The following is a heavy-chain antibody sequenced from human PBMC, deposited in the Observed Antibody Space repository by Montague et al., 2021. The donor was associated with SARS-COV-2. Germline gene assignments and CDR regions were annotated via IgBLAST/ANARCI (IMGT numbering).Heavy chain of an antibody. V-gene: IGHV4-34*01. CDR3: ARLRDGVVPSPILGIGPYFSYYEMDV. CDR1: GGSFSGYY. J-gene: IGHJ6*01. Sequence: SETLSLTCAVHGGSFSGYYWNWIRQRPGKGLEWIGEINHGGSTNYNPSLKNRLTISTDTSKNQFSLKLTSVAATDTAVYYCARLRDGVVPSPILGIGPYFSYYEMDVWGKGTTVTVSP. D-gene: IGHD2-2*02. CDR2: INHGGST.